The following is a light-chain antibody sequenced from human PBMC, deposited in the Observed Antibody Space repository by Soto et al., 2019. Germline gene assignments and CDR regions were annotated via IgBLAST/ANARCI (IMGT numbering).Light chain of an antibody. V-gene: IGKV3-11*01. J-gene: IGKJ1*01. CDR2: GAS. CDR1: QNISNY. Sequence: IALIQSPATLSVSTVERATISFRASQNISNYLIWYQQKPGQAPRLLIYGASNRATGIPARFSGSGSGTDFSLIISSLQPEDFATYYCLPDYNYPETFG. CDR3: LPDYNYPET.